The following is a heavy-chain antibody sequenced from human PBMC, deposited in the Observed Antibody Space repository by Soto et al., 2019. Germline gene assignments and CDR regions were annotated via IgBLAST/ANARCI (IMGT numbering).Heavy chain of an antibody. CDR1: GYTFTRYT. CDR2: INSDNGNT. CDR3: ARGIATGQLYP. J-gene: IGHJ5*02. D-gene: IGHD2-2*01. Sequence: QVQLVQSGAEVKKPGASVKISCKASGYTFTRYTMNWVRQAPGQRLEWMGWINSDNGNTKSSRKFQDRVIITSVPSASTAYMDLSSLRYEDTAVYYCARGIATGQLYPWGQGTLVTVSS. V-gene: IGHV1-3*01.